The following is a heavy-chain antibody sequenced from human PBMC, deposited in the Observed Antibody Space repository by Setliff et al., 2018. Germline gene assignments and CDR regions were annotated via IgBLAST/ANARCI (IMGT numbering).Heavy chain of an antibody. D-gene: IGHD3-22*01. J-gene: IGHJ4*02. CDR1: GDSIFDNY. Sequence: PSETLSLTCSVSGDSIFDNYWSWIRQSPGRGLEWIAYISYTGSTNYNPSLKSRVTISLDTSKNHFSLKLSFVTAADTAVYYCARERSYYYDSSGFYYEGRHFDYWGQGTLVTVSS. CDR2: ISYTGST. V-gene: IGHV4-59*12. CDR3: ARERSYYYDSSGFYYEGRHFDY.